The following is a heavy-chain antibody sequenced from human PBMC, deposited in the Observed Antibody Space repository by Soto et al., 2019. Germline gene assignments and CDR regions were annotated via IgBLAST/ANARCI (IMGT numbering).Heavy chain of an antibody. J-gene: IGHJ6*03. CDR1: GGTFSSYT. D-gene: IGHD3-3*01. Sequence: SVKVSCKASGGTFSSYTISWVRQAPGQGLEWMGRIIPILGIANYAQKFQGRVTITADKSTSTAYMELSSLRSEDTAVYYCARTTPDYDFWSGNTENYYYYYMDVWGKGTTVTVS. V-gene: IGHV1-69*02. CDR2: IIPILGIA. CDR3: ARTTPDYDFWSGNTENYYYYYMDV.